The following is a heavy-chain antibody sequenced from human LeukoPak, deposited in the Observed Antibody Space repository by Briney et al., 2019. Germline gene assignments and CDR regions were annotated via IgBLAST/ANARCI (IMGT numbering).Heavy chain of an antibody. Sequence: VQPSETLSLTCTVSAGSISSSSYYWGWTRQAPGKGLEWVSVIYSGGSTYYADSVKGSFTISRDNSKNTPYLQMNSLTAEDTAVYYCARDSRRILPSDWGQGTLVTVSS. V-gene: IGHV3-66*01. D-gene: IGHD2-15*01. CDR2: IYSGGST. CDR3: ARDSRRILPSD. J-gene: IGHJ4*02. CDR1: AGSISSSSYY.